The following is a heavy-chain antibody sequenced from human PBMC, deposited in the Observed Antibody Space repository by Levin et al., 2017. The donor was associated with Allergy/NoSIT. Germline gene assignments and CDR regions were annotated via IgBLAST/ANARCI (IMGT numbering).Heavy chain of an antibody. V-gene: IGHV4-34*01. CDR1: GGSFSGYY. J-gene: IGHJ5*02. Sequence: SETLSLTCAVYGGSFSGYYWSWIRQPPGKGLEWIGEINHSGSTNYNPSLKSRVTISVDTSKNQFSLKLSSVTAADTAVYYCARARFITIFGVVIKRTVNWFDPWGQGTLVTVSS. D-gene: IGHD3-3*01. CDR3: ARARFITIFGVVIKRTVNWFDP. CDR2: INHSGST.